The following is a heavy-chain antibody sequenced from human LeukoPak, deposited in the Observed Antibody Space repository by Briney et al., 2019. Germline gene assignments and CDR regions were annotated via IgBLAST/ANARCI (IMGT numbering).Heavy chain of an antibody. J-gene: IGHJ4*02. CDR1: GGTFSSYA. D-gene: IGHD2-2*01. V-gene: IGHV1-69*13. CDR3: ARTLYCSSTSCSFDY. CDR2: IIPIFGTA. Sequence: SVKVSCKASGGTFSSYAISWVRQAPGQGLEWMGGIIPIFGTANYAQKFQGRVTITADESMSTAYMELSSLRSEDTAVYYCARTLYCSSTSCSFDYWGQGTLVTVSS.